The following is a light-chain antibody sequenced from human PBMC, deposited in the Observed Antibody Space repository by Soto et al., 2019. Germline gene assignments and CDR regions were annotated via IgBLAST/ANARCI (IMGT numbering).Light chain of an antibody. CDR3: QQYDSWPRT. CDR1: QSVGVN. V-gene: IGKV3-15*01. CDR2: HAS. Sequence: EIAMTQSPASLSVSPGETVTLSCRASQSVGVNLAWYQQKPGQAPRLLIYHASTRATGLPARFSGSGSGTDFTLTISSLQSEDIAFFYCQQYDSWPRTFGRGTKVEIK. J-gene: IGKJ4*02.